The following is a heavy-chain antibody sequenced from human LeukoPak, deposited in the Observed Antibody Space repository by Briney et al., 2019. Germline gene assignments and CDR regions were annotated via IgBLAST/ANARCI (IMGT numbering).Heavy chain of an antibody. CDR3: ARDSDTAMGYDY. CDR2: INPNSGGT. Sequence: ASVKVSCKASGYTFTGYYMHWVRQAPGQGLEWMGWINPNSGGTNYAQKFQGRVTMTRDTSISTAYMELRRLRSDDTAVYYCARDSDTAMGYDYWGQGTLVTVSS. CDR1: GYTFTGYY. D-gene: IGHD5-18*01. J-gene: IGHJ4*02. V-gene: IGHV1-2*02.